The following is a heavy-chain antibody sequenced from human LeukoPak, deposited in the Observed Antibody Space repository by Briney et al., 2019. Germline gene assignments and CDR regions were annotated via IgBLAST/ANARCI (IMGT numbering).Heavy chain of an antibody. CDR1: GFTFSSYW. D-gene: IGHD3-10*01. CDR3: ARVRSRTMVRGVIDY. Sequence: GGSLRLSCAASGFTFSSYWMHWVRQAPGKGLVWVSRINSDGSSTSYADSVKGRFTISRDNAKNTLYLQMNSLRAEDTAVYYCARVRSRTMVRGVIDYWGQGTLVTVSS. J-gene: IGHJ4*02. CDR2: INSDGSST. V-gene: IGHV3-74*01.